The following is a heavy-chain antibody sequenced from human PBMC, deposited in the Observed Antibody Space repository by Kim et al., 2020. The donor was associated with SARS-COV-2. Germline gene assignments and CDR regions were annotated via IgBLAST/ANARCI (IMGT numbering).Heavy chain of an antibody. CDR2: ISYDGSNK. J-gene: IGHJ4*02. Sequence: GGSLRLSCAASGFTFSSYGMHWVRQAPGKGLEWVAVISYDGSNKYYADSVKGRFTISRDNSKNTLYLQMNSLRAEDTAVYYCARDFSTRHPGAYSYGCPGGYWGQGTLVTVSS. CDR3: ARDFSTRHPGAYSYGCPGGY. CDR1: GFTFSSYG. V-gene: IGHV3-33*05. D-gene: IGHD5-18*01.